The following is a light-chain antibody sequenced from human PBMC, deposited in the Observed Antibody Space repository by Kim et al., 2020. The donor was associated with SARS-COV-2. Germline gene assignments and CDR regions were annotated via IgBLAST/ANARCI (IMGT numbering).Light chain of an antibody. CDR3: QAWDSSNPVV. CDR2: QDS. J-gene: IGLJ2*01. CDR1: KLGDKY. V-gene: IGLV3-1*01. Sequence: SYELTQPPSVSVSPGQTASITCSGDKLGDKYACWYQQKPGQSPVLVIYQDSKRPSGIPERFSGSNSGNTATLTISGTQAMDEADYYCQAWDSSNPVVFGG.